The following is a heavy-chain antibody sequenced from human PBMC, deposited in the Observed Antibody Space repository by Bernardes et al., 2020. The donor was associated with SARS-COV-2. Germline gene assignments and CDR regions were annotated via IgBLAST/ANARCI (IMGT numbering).Heavy chain of an antibody. CDR3: ARDMVGPNDQ. J-gene: IGHJ5*02. CDR2: IRDYDDKT. Sequence: GGSLRLSCAASGFTVSNTCMHWVRQVPGKGLVWVSRIRDYDDKTDYADSVKGRFTISRDNAKNTVNLQMNNLRVEDTAIYYCARDMVGPNDQWGQGTLVTVSA. CDR1: GFTVSNTC. D-gene: IGHD3-10*01. V-gene: IGHV3-74*01.